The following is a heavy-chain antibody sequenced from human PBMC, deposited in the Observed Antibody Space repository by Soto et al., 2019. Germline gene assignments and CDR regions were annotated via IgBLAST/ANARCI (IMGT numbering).Heavy chain of an antibody. J-gene: IGHJ6*03. D-gene: IGHD6-6*01. CDR2: ISWNSGSI. CDR3: AKVAAPWGHYYYMDV. CDR1: GFTFDDYA. Sequence: GGSLRLSCAASGFTFDDYAMHWVRQAPGKGLELVSGISWNSGSIGYADSVKGRFTISRGNAKNSLYLQMNSLRAEDTALYYCAKVAAPWGHYYYMDVWGKGTTVTVSS. V-gene: IGHV3-9*01.